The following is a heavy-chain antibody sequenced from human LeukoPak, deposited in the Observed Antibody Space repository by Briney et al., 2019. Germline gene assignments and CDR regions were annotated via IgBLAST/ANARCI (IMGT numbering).Heavy chain of an antibody. J-gene: IGHJ4*02. CDR3: ARNQAYWSSTRCPHDDY. Sequence: ASVKVSCKASGYTFTGYYMHWVRQAPGQGLEWMGWINPNSGGTNYAQKFQGRVTMTRDTSISTAYMELSRLRSDETAVYYCARNQAYWSSTRCPHDDYWGQGTLVTVSS. D-gene: IGHD2-2*01. CDR2: INPNSGGT. V-gene: IGHV1-2*02. CDR1: GYTFTGYY.